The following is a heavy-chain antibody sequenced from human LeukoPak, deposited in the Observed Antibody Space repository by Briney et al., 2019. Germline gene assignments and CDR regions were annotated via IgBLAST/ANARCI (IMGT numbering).Heavy chain of an antibody. CDR2: ISSSGSTI. D-gene: IGHD6-19*01. CDR1: GFTFSSYE. Sequence: GGSLRLSCAASGFTFSSYEMNWVRQAPGKGLEWVSYISSSGSTIYYADSVKGRFTISRDNAKNSLYLQMNSLRAEDTAVYYCARGGEWLVRNYYYVDVWGKGTTVTISS. V-gene: IGHV3-48*03. CDR3: ARGGEWLVRNYYYVDV. J-gene: IGHJ6*03.